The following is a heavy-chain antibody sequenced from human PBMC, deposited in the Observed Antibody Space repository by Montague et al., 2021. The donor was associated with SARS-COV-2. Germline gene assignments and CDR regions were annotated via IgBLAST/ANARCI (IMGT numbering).Heavy chain of an antibody. Sequence: SETLSLTCAVSGYSISSSNWWGWIRQPPGKGLEWIGYIYYSGSTYYNPSLKSRVTMSVDTSKNQFSLKLSSVTAVDTAVYYCATGFSGYSSSWFDKPFLEVEHAGPEFDYWGQGTLVTVSS. J-gene: IGHJ4*02. CDR1: GYSISSSNW. CDR2: IYYSGST. CDR3: ATGFSGYSSSWFDKPFLEVEHAGPEFDY. D-gene: IGHD6-13*01. V-gene: IGHV4-28*01.